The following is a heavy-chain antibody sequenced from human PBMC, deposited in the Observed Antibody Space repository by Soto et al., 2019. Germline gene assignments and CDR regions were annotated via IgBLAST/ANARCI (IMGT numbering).Heavy chain of an antibody. CDR1: GGTFSSYA. V-gene: IGHV1-69*01. D-gene: IGHD3-16*02. CDR2: IIPIFGTA. J-gene: IGHJ4*02. Sequence: QVQLVQSGAEVKKPGSSVKVSCKASGGTFSSYAISWVRQAPGQGLEWMGGIIPIFGTANYAQKFQGRVTITADESTSTAYMELSSLRSEDTAVYYCASGRLGELSLPPLYYFDYWGQGTLVTVCS. CDR3: ASGRLGELSLPPLYYFDY.